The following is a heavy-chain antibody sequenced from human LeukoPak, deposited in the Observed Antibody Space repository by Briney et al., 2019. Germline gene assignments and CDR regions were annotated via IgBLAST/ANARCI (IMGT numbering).Heavy chain of an antibody. J-gene: IGHJ6*03. Sequence: ASVKVSCKASGYTFTSYGISWVRQAPGQGLEWMGWISAYNGNTNYAQKLQGRVTMTTDTSTSTAYMELRSLRSDDTAVYYCARSIDPYYYYYMDVWGKGTTVTVSS. CDR2: ISAYNGNT. CDR1: GYTFTSYG. D-gene: IGHD6-6*01. V-gene: IGHV1-18*01. CDR3: ARSIDPYYYYYMDV.